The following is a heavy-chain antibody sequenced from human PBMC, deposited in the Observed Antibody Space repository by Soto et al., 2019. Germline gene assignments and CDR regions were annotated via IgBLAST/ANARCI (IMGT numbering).Heavy chain of an antibody. Sequence: SETLSLTCAVYGGSFSGYYWSWIRQPPGKGLEWIGEINHSGSTNYNPSLKSRVTISVDTSKNQFSLKLSSVTAADTAVYYCATGDKYYDFWSGYYGYWGQGTLVTVSS. CDR3: ATGDKYYDFWSGYYGY. J-gene: IGHJ4*02. CDR2: INHSGST. V-gene: IGHV4-34*01. D-gene: IGHD3-3*01. CDR1: GGSFSGYY.